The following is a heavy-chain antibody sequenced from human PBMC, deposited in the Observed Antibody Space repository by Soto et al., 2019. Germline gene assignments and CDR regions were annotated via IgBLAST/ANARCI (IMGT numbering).Heavy chain of an antibody. CDR2: ISAGSDDI. V-gene: IGHV3-21*01. Sequence: EMQVAESGGGLVKPGGSLRLSCVVSGFPFSGYSMNWVRQAPAKGLEWVASISAGSDDIYYADSVKGRFTVSRDNAQNSVYVQMNSLRVDDTALYYCARDEGRYISSVGMDVWGQGTTVTVSS. CDR1: GFPFSGYS. J-gene: IGHJ6*02. CDR3: ARDEGRYISSVGMDV. D-gene: IGHD3-9*01.